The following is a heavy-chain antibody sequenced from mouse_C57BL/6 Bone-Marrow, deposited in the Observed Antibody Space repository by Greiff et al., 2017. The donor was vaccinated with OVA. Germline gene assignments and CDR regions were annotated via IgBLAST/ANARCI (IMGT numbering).Heavy chain of an antibody. D-gene: IGHD2-3*01. CDR1: GYSFTGYY. V-gene: IGHV1-42*01. Sequence: VQLKQSGPELVKPGASVKISCKASGYSFTGYYMNWVKQSPEKSLEWIGEINPSTGGTTYNQKFKAKATLTVDKSSSTAYMQLKSLTSEDSAVYYCARKDGYSYYFDYWGQGTTLTVSS. CDR2: INPSTGGT. CDR3: ARKDGYSYYFDY. J-gene: IGHJ2*01.